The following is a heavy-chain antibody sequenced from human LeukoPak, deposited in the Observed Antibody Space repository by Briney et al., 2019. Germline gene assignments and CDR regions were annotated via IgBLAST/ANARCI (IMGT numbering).Heavy chain of an antibody. V-gene: IGHV5-10-1*01. Sequence: GESLKISCKGSGYTFTTYYINWVRQTPGKGLEWMGRIDPCDSYTNYSPSFQGHVSISADKSINTVYLQWDSLRASDTAMYYCARRITGLADLDAFHIWGLGTMVTVSS. CDR1: GYTFTTYY. D-gene: IGHD7-27*01. CDR3: ARRITGLADLDAFHI. J-gene: IGHJ3*02. CDR2: IDPCDSYT.